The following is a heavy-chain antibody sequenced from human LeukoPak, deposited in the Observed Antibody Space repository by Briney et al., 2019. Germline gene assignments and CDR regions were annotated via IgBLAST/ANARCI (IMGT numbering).Heavy chain of an antibody. CDR3: TTGPYVLR. CDR1: GFTFSSAW. CDR2: IKTKGEGGTT. Sequence: GGSLRLSCAASGFTFSSAWMSWVRQVAGKGLEWVGRIKTKGEGGTTDYAAPVKGRFTISRDDSKNTVFLQMNSLKSEDTAVYYCTTGPYVLRWGQGTLVTVSS. J-gene: IGHJ4*02. V-gene: IGHV3-15*01. D-gene: IGHD3-10*02.